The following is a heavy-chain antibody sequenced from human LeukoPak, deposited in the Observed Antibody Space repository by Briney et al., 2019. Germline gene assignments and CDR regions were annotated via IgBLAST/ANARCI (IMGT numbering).Heavy chain of an antibody. D-gene: IGHD3-3*01. V-gene: IGHV4-59*01. CDR3: ARAAYYDFWSAQWAFDN. CDR1: GGSISSYY. CDR2: IYYSGST. J-gene: IGHJ3*02. Sequence: SETLSLTCTVSGGSISSYYWSWIRQPPGKGLEWIGYIYYSGSTNYNPSLKSRVTISVDTSKNQFSLKLSSVTAADTAVYYCARAAYYDFWSAQWAFDNWGQGTMVTVSS.